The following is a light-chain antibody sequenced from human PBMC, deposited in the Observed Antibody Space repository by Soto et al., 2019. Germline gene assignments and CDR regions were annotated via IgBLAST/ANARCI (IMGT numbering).Light chain of an antibody. J-gene: IGLJ2*01. CDR3: SSYSSSSPVV. CDR1: NNDIGGYTY. V-gene: IGLV2-14*03. Sequence: QSALTQPPSASGSPGQSVTISCTGTNNDIGGYTYVSWYQQLPGKAPKLMIYDVSDRPSGVSNRFSGSKSGNTASLTISGLQAEDEADYYCSSYSSSSPVVFGGGTKVTVL. CDR2: DVS.